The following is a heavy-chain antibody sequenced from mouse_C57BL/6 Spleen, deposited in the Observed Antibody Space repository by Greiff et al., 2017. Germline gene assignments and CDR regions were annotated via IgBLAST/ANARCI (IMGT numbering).Heavy chain of an antibody. CDR2: IHPNSGST. D-gene: IGHD2-4*01. CDR3: ARYDYDVDFDY. CDR1: GYTFTSYW. Sequence: QVQLQQPGAELVKPGASVKLSCKASGYTFTSYWMHWVKQRPGQGLEWIGMIHPNSGSTNYNEKFKSKATLTVYKSSSTAYMQLSSLTSEDSAVYYCARYDYDVDFDYWGQGTTLTVAS. J-gene: IGHJ2*01. V-gene: IGHV1-64*01.